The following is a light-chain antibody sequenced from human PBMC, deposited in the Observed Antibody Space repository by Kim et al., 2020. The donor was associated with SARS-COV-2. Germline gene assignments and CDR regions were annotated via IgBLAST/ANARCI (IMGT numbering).Light chain of an antibody. CDR1: SSNIASNT. CDR2: NDY. Sequence: QLVLTQPPSASGTPGQRVTISCSGSSSNIASNTVNWYQQLPGTAPKLLMYNDYQRPSGVPDRFSGSKSGTSASLAISGLQAEDEADFYCAAWDESLNAWVFGGGTQLTVL. V-gene: IGLV1-44*01. J-gene: IGLJ3*02. CDR3: AAWDESLNAWV.